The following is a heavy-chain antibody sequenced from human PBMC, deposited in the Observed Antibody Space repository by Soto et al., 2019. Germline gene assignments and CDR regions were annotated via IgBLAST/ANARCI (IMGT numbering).Heavy chain of an antibody. D-gene: IGHD1-26*01. Sequence: QVQLVESGGGVVQPGRSLRLSCAASGFTFSSYGMHWVRQAPGKGLEWVAVIWYDGSNKYYADSVKGRFTISRDNSKNTLYLQMNSLRAEDTAVYYCARGSYQSGSYPTNYGMDVWGQGTTVTVSS. CDR3: ARGSYQSGSYPTNYGMDV. V-gene: IGHV3-33*01. CDR1: GFTFSSYG. J-gene: IGHJ6*02. CDR2: IWYDGSNK.